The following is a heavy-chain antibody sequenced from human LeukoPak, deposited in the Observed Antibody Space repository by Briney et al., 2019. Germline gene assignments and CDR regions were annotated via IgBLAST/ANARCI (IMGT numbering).Heavy chain of an antibody. V-gene: IGHV4-59*01. Sequence: PSETLSLTCAVYGGSFSSYYWSWIRQPPGKGLEWLGYIFYSGSTSYNPSLKSRVTISVDTSKNQFSLNLSSVTAADTAVYYCARVDRYYYDSSGYYVKYFQHWGQGTLVTVSS. CDR1: GGSFSSYY. CDR2: IFYSGST. D-gene: IGHD3-22*01. CDR3: ARVDRYYYDSSGYYVKYFQH. J-gene: IGHJ1*01.